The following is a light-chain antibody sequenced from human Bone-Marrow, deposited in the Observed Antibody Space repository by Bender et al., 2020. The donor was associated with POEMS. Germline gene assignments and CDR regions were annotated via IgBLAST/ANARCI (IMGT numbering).Light chain of an antibody. V-gene: IGLV3-1*01. Sequence: SYELTQPSSVSVSPGQTARITCSGDVLAKKYARWFQQKPGQAPVVVIYQDTKRPSGIPERFSGSTSGNAASLTISGTQSMGEADYYCQSWGSNTAVFGGGTKLTVL. CDR3: QSWGSNTAV. CDR1: VLAKKY. J-gene: IGLJ2*01. CDR2: QDT.